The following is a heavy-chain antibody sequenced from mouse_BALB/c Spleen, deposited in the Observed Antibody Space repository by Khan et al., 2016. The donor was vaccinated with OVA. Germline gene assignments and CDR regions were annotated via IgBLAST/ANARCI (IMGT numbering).Heavy chain of an antibody. CDR1: GYSFTSYY. J-gene: IGHJ3*01. D-gene: IGHD2-12*01. CDR3: TRHCYVAWFTY. CDR2: IDPFSGGT. V-gene: IGHV1S135*01. Sequence: VQLQQSGPELMKPGASVKISCKASGYSFTSYYIHWVMQSHGKSLEWIGYIDPFSGGTNYNQKFKGKATLTVDKSSSTAYINLSNLKSEDSAVYYCTRHCYVAWFTYWGQGTLVTVSA.